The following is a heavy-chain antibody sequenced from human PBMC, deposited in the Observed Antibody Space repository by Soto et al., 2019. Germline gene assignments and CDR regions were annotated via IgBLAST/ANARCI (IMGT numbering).Heavy chain of an antibody. D-gene: IGHD2-2*01. V-gene: IGHV3-21*01. CDR2: ISSSSSYI. CDR3: ARASVVVPASGFDI. Sequence: EVQLVESGGGLVKPGGSLRLSCAASGFTFSSYSMNWVRQAPGKGLEWVSSISSSSSYIYYADSVKGRFTISRDNAKNSLYLQMNSLRAEDTAVYYCARASVVVPASGFDIWGQGTMVTVSS. CDR1: GFTFSSYS. J-gene: IGHJ3*02.